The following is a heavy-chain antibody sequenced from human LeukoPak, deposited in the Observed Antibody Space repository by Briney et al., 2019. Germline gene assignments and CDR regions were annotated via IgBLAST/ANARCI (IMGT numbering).Heavy chain of an antibody. J-gene: IGHJ5*02. CDR2: IYYSGSTS. CDR1: DGSISSSSFY. D-gene: IGHD2-8*01. V-gene: IGHV4-39*07. CDR3: ARDSFCDNGVCYTSWFDP. Sequence: SETLSLTCSVSDGSISSSSFYWGWIRQPPGKGLEWIGSIYYSGSTSYYNPSLKSRVTISIDTSKNQFSLKLSSVTAADTAMYYCARDSFCDNGVCYTSWFDPWGQGTLVTVSS.